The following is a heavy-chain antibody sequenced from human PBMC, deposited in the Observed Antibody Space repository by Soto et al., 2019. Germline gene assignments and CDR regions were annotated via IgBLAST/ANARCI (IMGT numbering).Heavy chain of an antibody. CDR2: ISYDGSNK. J-gene: IGHJ6*02. CDR1: GFTFSSYG. Sequence: QVQLVESGGGVVQPGRSLRLSCAASGFTFSSYGMHWVRQDPGKGLEWVAVISYDGSNKYYADSVKGRFTISRDNSKNTLYLQMNSLRAEDTAVYYCAKATSGYYFMDVWGQGTTVTVSS. D-gene: IGHD3-22*01. CDR3: AKATSGYYFMDV. V-gene: IGHV3-30*18.